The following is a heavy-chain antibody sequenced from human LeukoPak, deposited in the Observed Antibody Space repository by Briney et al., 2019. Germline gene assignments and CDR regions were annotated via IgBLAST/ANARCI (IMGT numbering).Heavy chain of an antibody. CDR1: GGSISSSSYY. V-gene: IGHV4-39*01. CDR3: ARGTGVRKSIDY. J-gene: IGHJ4*02. CDR2: IYYSGST. D-gene: IGHD3-10*01. Sequence: KTSETLSLTCTVSGGSISSSSYYWGWIRQPPGKGLEWIGSIYYSGSTYYNPSLKSRVTISVDTSKNQFSLKLSSVTAADTAVYYCARGTGVRKSIDYWGQGTLVTVSS.